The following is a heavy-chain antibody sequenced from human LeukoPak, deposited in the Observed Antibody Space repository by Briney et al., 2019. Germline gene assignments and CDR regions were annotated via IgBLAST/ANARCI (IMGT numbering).Heavy chain of an antibody. D-gene: IGHD6-13*01. J-gene: IGHJ3*02. V-gene: IGHV4-59*01. Sequence: SETLSLTCSVSGASIRDYYWGWIRQPPGKGLECIGHIFYSRVTNYNPSLKSRVTISLDMSKSQVSLKLTSLTAADTALYYCARRQQLADGGHAFDIWGQGTMVTVSS. CDR3: ARRQQLADGGHAFDI. CDR2: IFYSRVT. CDR1: GASIRDYY.